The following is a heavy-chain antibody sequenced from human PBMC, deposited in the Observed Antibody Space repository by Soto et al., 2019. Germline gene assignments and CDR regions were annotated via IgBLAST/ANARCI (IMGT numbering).Heavy chain of an antibody. CDR2: LSGGGANT. J-gene: IGHJ4*02. Sequence: GGSLRLSFSVSGFSFSTYSMAWVRQAAGKGPQWVSGLSGGGANTFYIDSVRGRFTISVDNSKNTAYLQMDSLRADDTAVYYCARWSGYADAWGQGTLVTVSS. V-gene: IGHV3-23*01. D-gene: IGHD4-17*01. CDR3: ARWSGYADA. CDR1: GFSFSTYS.